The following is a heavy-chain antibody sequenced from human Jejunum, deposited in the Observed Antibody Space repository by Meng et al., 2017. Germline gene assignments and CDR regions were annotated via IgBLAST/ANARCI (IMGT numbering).Heavy chain of an antibody. CDR2: IHHSGSI. Sequence: QVQVQQWGAGLLKPSETLSLTCAFQGGSFSTYYWDWIRQPPGKGLDWLGQIHHSGSINDNPSLKGRVTMSVDTSRSQISLKLNSVTAADTAVYYCRLAYCVSDCGDYWGQGTLVTVSS. D-gene: IGHD2-21*02. J-gene: IGHJ4*02. CDR3: RLAYCVSDCGDY. V-gene: IGHV4-34*01. CDR1: GGSFSTYY.